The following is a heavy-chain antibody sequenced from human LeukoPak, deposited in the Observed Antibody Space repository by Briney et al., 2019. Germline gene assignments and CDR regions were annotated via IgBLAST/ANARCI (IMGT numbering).Heavy chain of an antibody. D-gene: IGHD5-18*01. J-gene: IGHJ4*02. CDR3: ARGRGYSYARYFDY. CDR2: IDHSGST. V-gene: IGHV4-38-2*02. Sequence: SETLSLTCTVSGYSISSGYYWGWIRQPPGKGLEWTGSIDHSGSTYYNPSLKSRVTISVDTSKNQFSLKLSSVTAADTAVYYCARGRGYSYARYFDYWGQGTLVTVSS. CDR1: GYSISSGYY.